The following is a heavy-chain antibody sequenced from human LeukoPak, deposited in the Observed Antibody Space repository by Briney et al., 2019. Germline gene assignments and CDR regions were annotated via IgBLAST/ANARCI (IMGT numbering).Heavy chain of an antibody. J-gene: IGHJ4*02. V-gene: IGHV3-30*18. Sequence: PGRSLRLSCAASGFTFSSYGMHWVRQAPGKGLEWVAVISYDGSNKYYADSVKGRFTISRDNSKNTLYLQMNSLRAEDTAVYYCAKVALDYGSGSQIDYWGQGTLVTVSS. CDR2: ISYDGSNK. CDR3: AKVALDYGSGSQIDY. CDR1: GFTFSSYG. D-gene: IGHD3-10*01.